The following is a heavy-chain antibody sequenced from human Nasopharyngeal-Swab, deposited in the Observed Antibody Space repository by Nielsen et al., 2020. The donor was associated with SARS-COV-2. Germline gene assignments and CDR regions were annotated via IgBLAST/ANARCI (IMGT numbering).Heavy chain of an antibody. Sequence: SETLSLTCTVSGGSIAGSTCYWGWVRQFPGKGLEWIGSIYYSGSTYYNPSLTSRVTISVDTSKNQFSLKLSSVTASDTAVYYCATTAGYWGQGTLVTVSS. CDR1: GGSIAGSTCY. CDR2: IYYSGST. CDR3: ATTAGY. V-gene: IGHV4-39*01. J-gene: IGHJ4*02.